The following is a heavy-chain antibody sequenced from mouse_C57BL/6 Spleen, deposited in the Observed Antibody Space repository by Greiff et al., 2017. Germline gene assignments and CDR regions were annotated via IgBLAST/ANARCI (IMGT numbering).Heavy chain of an antibody. CDR1: GYTFTDYY. D-gene: IGHD1-1*01. V-gene: IGHV1-26*01. Sequence: EVQLQQSGPELVKPGASVKISCKASGYTFTDYYMNWVKQSHGKSLEWIGDINPNNGGTSYNQKFKGKATLTVDKSSSTAYMELRSLTSEDSAVYYCAINYYGSSSGYFDVWGTGTTVTVSS. CDR2: INPNNGGT. J-gene: IGHJ1*03. CDR3: AINYYGSSSGYFDV.